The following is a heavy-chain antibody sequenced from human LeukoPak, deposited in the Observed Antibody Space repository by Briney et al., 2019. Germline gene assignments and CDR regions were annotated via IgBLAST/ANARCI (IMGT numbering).Heavy chain of an antibody. J-gene: IGHJ6*03. CDR3: AKERRGYYMDV. Sequence: GGSLRLSCAASGFTFGDYAMQWVRQAPGKGLEWVSLINWDATRTYYADSVKGRFTISRDNSKNSLSLQMNSLRPEDTALYYCAKERRGYYMDVWGKGTTVTVSS. CDR1: GFTFGDYA. CDR2: INWDATRT. V-gene: IGHV3-43D*04. D-gene: IGHD3-10*01.